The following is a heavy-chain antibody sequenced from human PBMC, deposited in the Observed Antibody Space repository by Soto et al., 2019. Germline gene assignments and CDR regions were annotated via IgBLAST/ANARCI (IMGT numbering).Heavy chain of an antibody. CDR1: GFTFSSYG. CDR2: IWYDGSNK. CDR3: ARDRDYGDTYFDY. D-gene: IGHD4-17*01. J-gene: IGHJ4*02. Sequence: QVQLVESGGGVVQPGRSLRLSCAASGFTFSSYGMHWVRQAPGKGLEWVAVIWYDGSNKYYADSVKGRFTISRDNSKNTLYLQMNSLRAEDTAVYYCARDRDYGDTYFDYWGQGTLVTVSS. V-gene: IGHV3-33*01.